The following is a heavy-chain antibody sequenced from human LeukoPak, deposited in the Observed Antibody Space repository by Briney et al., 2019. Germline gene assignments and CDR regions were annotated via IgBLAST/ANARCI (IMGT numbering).Heavy chain of an antibody. CDR1: GFSLSTSGVG. Sequence: SGPTLVNPTQTLTLTCTFSGFSLSTSGVGVGWIRQPPGKALEWIALIYWHDDKRYSPSLKSRLTITKDTSKNQVVLTMTNMDPVDAATYYCAHSSRVPYYYDRHNWFDPWGQGTLVTVSS. D-gene: IGHD3-22*01. CDR2: IYWHDDK. CDR3: AHSSRVPYYYDRHNWFDP. J-gene: IGHJ5*02. V-gene: IGHV2-5*01.